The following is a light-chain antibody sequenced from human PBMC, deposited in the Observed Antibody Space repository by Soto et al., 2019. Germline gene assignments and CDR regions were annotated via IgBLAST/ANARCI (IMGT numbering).Light chain of an antibody. J-gene: IGKJ2*01. CDR2: SAS. V-gene: IGKV3-20*01. Sequence: ETVLTQSPCILSLSPGERATLSCSASQSISSTHFAWYHQKSGQAPSLLIYSASSRATGIPDRVSGSGSETDFTLTLTRLEPEDFAVYYCHQEATADMDTFGQGTKLEIQ. CDR1: QSISSTH. CDR3: HQEATADMDT.